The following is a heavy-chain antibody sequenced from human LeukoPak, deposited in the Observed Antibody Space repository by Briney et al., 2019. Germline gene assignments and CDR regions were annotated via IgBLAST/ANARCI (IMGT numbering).Heavy chain of an antibody. CDR3: AKGQSGYVSGSLDY. J-gene: IGHJ4*02. Sequence: GGSLILSCAVSGFTFRTYAMSWVRQAPGKGLEWVSVVSGSGGGTYYADSVKGRFTISRDNSKNTLYLQMNSLRAEDTAVYYCAKGQSGYVSGSLDYWGQGTLVTVSS. CDR2: VSGSGGGT. CDR1: GFTFRTYA. V-gene: IGHV3-23*01. D-gene: IGHD3-10*01.